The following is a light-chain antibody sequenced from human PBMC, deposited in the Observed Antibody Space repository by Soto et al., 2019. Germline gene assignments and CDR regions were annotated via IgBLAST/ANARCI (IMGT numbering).Light chain of an antibody. CDR3: QQYGSSSWP. J-gene: IGKJ1*01. V-gene: IGKV3-20*01. CDR1: QSVSSSS. Sequence: EIVLTQSPGTLSLSPGERATLSCRSSQSVSSSSLAWYQQKPGQAPRLLIYGASSRSTGIPDRFSGSGSGTDFTLTISRLEPEDFAVYYCQQYGSSSWPFGQGTKVEIK. CDR2: GAS.